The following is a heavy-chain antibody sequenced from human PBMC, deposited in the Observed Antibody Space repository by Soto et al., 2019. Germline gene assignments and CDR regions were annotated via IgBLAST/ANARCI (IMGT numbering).Heavy chain of an antibody. J-gene: IGHJ4*02. CDR3: ARDGGDYHYFDY. D-gene: IGHD4-17*01. V-gene: IGHV4-30-2*01. CDR2: IYHSGST. CDR1: GGSISSGGYS. Sequence: SETLSLTCAVSGGSISSGGYSWSWIRQPPGKGLEWIGYIYHSGSTYYNPSLKSRVTISVDRSKNQFPLKLSSATAADTAVYYCARDGGDYHYFDYWGQGTLVTVSS.